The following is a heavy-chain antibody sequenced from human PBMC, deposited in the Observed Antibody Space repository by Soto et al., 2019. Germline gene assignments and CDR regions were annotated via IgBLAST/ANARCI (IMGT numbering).Heavy chain of an antibody. D-gene: IGHD6-19*01. J-gene: IGHJ4*02. CDR3: ARTLYSSGWYFDF. CDR2: ITTSGGTI. Sequence: GGSLRLSCAASGFPFNNYAMSWVRQAPGQGLEWVSYITTSGGTIRYADSVQGRFTISRDNAKNSLYLQMNSLRAEDTAVYYCARTLYSSGWYFDFWGQGITVTVSS. V-gene: IGHV3-48*01. CDR1: GFPFNNYA.